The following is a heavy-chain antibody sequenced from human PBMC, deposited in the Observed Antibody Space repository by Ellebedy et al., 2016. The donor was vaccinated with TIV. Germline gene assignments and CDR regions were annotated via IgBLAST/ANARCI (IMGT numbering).Heavy chain of an antibody. V-gene: IGHV3-30-3*01. CDR2: ISYDGSNK. D-gene: IGHD2-15*01. J-gene: IGHJ6*02. Sequence: PGGSLRLSCAASGFTFSSYAMHWVRQAQGKGLEWVAVISYDGSNKYYEDSVKGRFTISRDNSKNTLYLQMNSLRAEDTAVYYCARDGSGSLGMDVWGQGTTVTVSS. CDR1: GFTFSSYA. CDR3: ARDGSGSLGMDV.